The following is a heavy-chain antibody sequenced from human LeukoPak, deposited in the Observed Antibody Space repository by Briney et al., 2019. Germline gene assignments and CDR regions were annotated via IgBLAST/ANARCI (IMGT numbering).Heavy chain of an antibody. Sequence: SETLSLTCTVSGDPINAYNWNWVRQPPGKGLEWIGYIYYSGSTDYNPSLKTRVTISVDTSKKQFSLRLTSVTAADTAVYYCARRFDSWGPGILVTVSS. CDR1: GDPINAYN. V-gene: IGHV4-59*08. CDR3: ARRFDS. J-gene: IGHJ4*02. CDR2: IYYSGST.